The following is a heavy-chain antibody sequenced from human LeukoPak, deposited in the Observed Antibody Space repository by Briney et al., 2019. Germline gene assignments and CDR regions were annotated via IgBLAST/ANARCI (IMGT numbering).Heavy chain of an antibody. J-gene: IGHJ5*02. CDR1: GGSISSSSYY. CDR2: IYYSGST. CDR3: ARQSNTVTTLGWFDP. D-gene: IGHD4-11*01. V-gene: IGHV4-39*01. Sequence: SETLSLTCTVSGGSISSSSYYWGWIRQPPGKGLEWIGSIYYSGSTYYNPSLKSRVTISVDTSKNQFSLKLRSVTAADTAVYYCARQSNTVTTLGWFDPWGQGTLVTVSS.